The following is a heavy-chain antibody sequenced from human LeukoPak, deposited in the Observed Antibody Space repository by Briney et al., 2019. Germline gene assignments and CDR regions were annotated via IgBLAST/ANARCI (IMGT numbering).Heavy chain of an antibody. CDR1: GFTFSSYG. CDR3: ARDVHSYTGSQLYYYYYYGMDV. Sequence: GRSLRLSCAASGFTFSSYGMHWVRQAPGKGLEWVAVIRYDGSNKYYADSVKDRFTISRDNSKNTLYLQMNSLRAEDTAVFYCARDVHSYTGSQLYYYYYYGMDVWGQGTTVTVSS. D-gene: IGHD1-26*01. V-gene: IGHV3-30*19. CDR2: IRYDGSNK. J-gene: IGHJ6*02.